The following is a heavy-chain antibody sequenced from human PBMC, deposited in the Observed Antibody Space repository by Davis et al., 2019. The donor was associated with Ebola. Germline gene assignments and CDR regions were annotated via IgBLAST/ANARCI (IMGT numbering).Heavy chain of an antibody. CDR3: ARGASSGWSIDY. V-gene: IGHV3-30*04. D-gene: IGHD6-19*01. Sequence: GESLKISCAASGFTFSSYAMHWVRQAPGKGLEWVAVISYDGSNKYYADSVKGRFTISRDNSKNTLYLQMNSRRAEDTAVYYCARGASSGWSIDYWGQGTLVTVSS. J-gene: IGHJ4*02. CDR2: ISYDGSNK. CDR1: GFTFSSYA.